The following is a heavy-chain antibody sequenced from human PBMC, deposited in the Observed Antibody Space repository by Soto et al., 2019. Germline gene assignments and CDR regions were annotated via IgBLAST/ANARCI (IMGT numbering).Heavy chain of an antibody. CDR3: ARQSPDYLGSVGWFDP. V-gene: IGHV4-39*01. J-gene: IGHJ5*02. CDR2: IYYCGTT. Sequence: SETLSLTCTVSGGSISSSSYYWVWIRQPPGKGLEWIGSIYYCGTTYYNPSLKSRVTISVDTSKNQFSLKLRSVTAADTAVYYCARQSPDYLGSVGWFDPWGQGTLVTVSS. CDR1: GGSISSSSYY. D-gene: IGHD1-26*01.